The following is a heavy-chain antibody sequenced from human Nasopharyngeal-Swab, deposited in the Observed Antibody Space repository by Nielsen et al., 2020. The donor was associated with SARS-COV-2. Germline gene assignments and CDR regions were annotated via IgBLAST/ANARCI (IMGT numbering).Heavy chain of an antibody. D-gene: IGHD3-22*01. Sequence: GESLKISCAASGFTFRSYAISWVRQAPGKGLEWVSVISGSDYTTYYADSVKGRFTMSRDNAKNSVYLQMNSLRAEDTAVYYCARDDSSGYYGYWGQGTLVTVSS. V-gene: IGHV3-23*01. CDR3: ARDDSSGYYGY. CDR1: GFTFRSYA. CDR2: ISGSDYTT. J-gene: IGHJ4*02.